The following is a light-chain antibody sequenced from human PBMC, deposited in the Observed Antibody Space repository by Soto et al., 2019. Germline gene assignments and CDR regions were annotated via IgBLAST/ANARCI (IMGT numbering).Light chain of an antibody. Sequence: EIVLTQSPATLSLSPWERATLSCGASQSVTTYLAWYQQKPGQAPRLLLYDASNRDTGIPARFSGSGSGTDFTLTVSSLEPEDSAVYYGQQRSNWPPIITFGGGTKVDIK. CDR2: DAS. J-gene: IGKJ4*01. CDR3: QQRSNWPPIIT. V-gene: IGKV3-11*01. CDR1: QSVTTY.